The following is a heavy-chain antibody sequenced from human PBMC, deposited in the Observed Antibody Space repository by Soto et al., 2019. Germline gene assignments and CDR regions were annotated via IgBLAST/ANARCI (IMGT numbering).Heavy chain of an antibody. D-gene: IGHD3-3*01. V-gene: IGHV3-30-3*01. J-gene: IGHJ4*02. CDR2: ISYDGSTE. Sequence: PVGSLRLSCAASGFTLSNYAMHWVRQAPGKGLEWVALISYDGSTEYYADSVKGRFTISRDNSKNTLYLQMNSLRPEDTAVYYCARDRPLRFLECLLFYWGQGTLVTVSS. CDR3: ARDRPLRFLECLLFY. CDR1: GFTLSNYA.